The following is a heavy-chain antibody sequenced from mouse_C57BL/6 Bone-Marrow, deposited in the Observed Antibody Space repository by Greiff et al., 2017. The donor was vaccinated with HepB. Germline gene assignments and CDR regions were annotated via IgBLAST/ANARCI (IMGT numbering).Heavy chain of an antibody. V-gene: IGHV1-42*01. CDR2: INPSTGGT. CDR1: GYSFTGYY. CDR3: ASTDY. Sequence: VQLQQSGPELVKPGASVKISCKASGYSFTGYYMNWVKQSHEESLEWIGEINPSTGGTTSNQNFKAKSTLSVHKSSSTAYMHLKSLTSEDSAVYYCASTDYWGQGTTLTVSS. J-gene: IGHJ2*01.